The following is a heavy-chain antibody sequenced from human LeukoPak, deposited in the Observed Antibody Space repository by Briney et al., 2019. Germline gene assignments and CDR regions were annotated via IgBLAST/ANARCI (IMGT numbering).Heavy chain of an antibody. J-gene: IGHJ3*02. CDR3: ARGGQWDAFDI. V-gene: IGHV4-59*01. Sequence: SETLSLTCAVYGGSFSGYYWSWIRQPPGKGLEWIGYIYYSGSTNYNPSLKSRVTISVDTSKNQFSLKLSSVTAADTAVYYCARGGQWDAFDIWGQGTMVTVSS. CDR2: IYYSGST. D-gene: IGHD6-19*01. CDR1: GGSFSGYY.